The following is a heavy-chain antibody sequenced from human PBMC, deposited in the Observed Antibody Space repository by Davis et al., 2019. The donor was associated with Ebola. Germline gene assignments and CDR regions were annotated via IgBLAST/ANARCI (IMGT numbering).Heavy chain of an antibody. CDR3: ASSTVTGTPPIDY. CDR1: GFTFSSYG. V-gene: IGHV3-23*01. CDR2: ISGSGGST. D-gene: IGHD6-19*01. J-gene: IGHJ4*02. Sequence: GESLKISCAASGFTFSSYGMHWVRQAPGKGLEWVSAISGSGGSTYYADSVKGRFTISRDNSKNTLYLQMNSLRAEDTAMYYCASSTVTGTPPIDYWGQGTLVIVSS.